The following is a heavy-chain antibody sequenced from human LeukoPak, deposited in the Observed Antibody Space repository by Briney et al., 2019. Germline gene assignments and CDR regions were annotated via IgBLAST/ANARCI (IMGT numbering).Heavy chain of an antibody. J-gene: IGHJ4*02. Sequence: GGSVRLSCAASGFTFSIFTMNWVRQAPGKGLEWVSIINHNVGATYYTDSVKGRFTISRDNSNNTVYLQMNSLRAEDTAIYYCAKDGLCPSVCPTKIDVAGYVDSWGQGTLVTVTS. D-gene: IGHD6-19*01. CDR3: AKDGLCPSVCPTKIDVAGYVDS. CDR1: GFTFSIFT. CDR2: INHNVGAT. V-gene: IGHV3-23*01.